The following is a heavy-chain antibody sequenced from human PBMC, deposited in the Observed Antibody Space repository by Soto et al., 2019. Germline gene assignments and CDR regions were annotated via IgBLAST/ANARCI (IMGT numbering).Heavy chain of an antibody. CDR2: IIPLIGTA. CDR1: GGTFSTYG. CDR3: ARVAMPTAPASFYYGLDV. J-gene: IGHJ6*02. V-gene: IGHV1-69*18. D-gene: IGHD4-4*01. Sequence: QVQLVQSGAEVRKPGSSVTVSCKASGGTFSTYGITWVRQAPGQGLEWMGNIIPLIGTANYAQRFRGRVTITADVSKTTAYMALTSVRSKDTAVYYCARVAMPTAPASFYYGLDVGGQGTTVTV.